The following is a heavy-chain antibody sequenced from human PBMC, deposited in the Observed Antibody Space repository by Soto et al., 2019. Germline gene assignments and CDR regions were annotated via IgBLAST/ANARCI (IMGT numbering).Heavy chain of an antibody. Sequence: EVQLVESGGGLVKPGGSLRLSCAASGFSFSIYTMNWVRQAPGKGLEWVSSIGPSSNSIYYADSVKGRFTISRDNAKNSLYLQMNSLRDEDTAVYYCANGGTAAGTIRHWGQGTLVTVSS. CDR3: ANGGTAAGTIRH. CDR2: IGPSSNSI. V-gene: IGHV3-21*01. D-gene: IGHD6-13*01. J-gene: IGHJ4*02. CDR1: GFSFSIYT.